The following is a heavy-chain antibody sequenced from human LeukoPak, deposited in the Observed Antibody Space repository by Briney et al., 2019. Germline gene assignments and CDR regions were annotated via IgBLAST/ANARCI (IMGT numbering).Heavy chain of an antibody. CDR2: IYYSGST. V-gene: IGHV4-59*01. D-gene: IGHD3-22*01. Sequence: SETLSLTCTVSGGSISSYYWSWIRQPPGKGLEWIGYIYYSGSTNYNPSLKSRVTISVDTSKNQFSLKLSSVTAADTAVYYCAREGGSGYYPSPLGFDYWGQGTLVTVSS. J-gene: IGHJ4*02. CDR1: GGSISSYY. CDR3: AREGGSGYYPSPLGFDY.